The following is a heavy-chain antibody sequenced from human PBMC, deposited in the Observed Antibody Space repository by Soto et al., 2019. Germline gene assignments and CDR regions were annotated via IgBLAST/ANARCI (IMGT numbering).Heavy chain of an antibody. CDR2: IYNNGKT. V-gene: IGHV4-39*01. D-gene: IGHD6-19*01. Sequence: QQHLQESGPGLVKASETLSLTCTVSSGSISSSLYYWAWIRQTPGKGLEWIGNIYNNGKTYYNPSVKSRVTISIDTSKNQISLQLISESAADTAVYFCASTPAPTEQWLSPFDFWGQGTLVTVSS. CDR1: SGSISSSLYY. CDR3: ASTPAPTEQWLSPFDF. J-gene: IGHJ4*02.